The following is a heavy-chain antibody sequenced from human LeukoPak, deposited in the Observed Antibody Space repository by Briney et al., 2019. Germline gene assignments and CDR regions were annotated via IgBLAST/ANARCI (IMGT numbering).Heavy chain of an antibody. CDR2: IYTSGST. V-gene: IGHV4-4*07. D-gene: IGHD3-22*01. Sequence: SETLSLTCTVSGGSISSYYWSWIRQPAGKGLEGIGRIYTSGSTNYNPSLKSRVTMSVDTSKNQFSLKLSSVTAADTAVYYCAREVRITMICVAFDIWGQGTMVTVSS. CDR1: GGSISSYY. CDR3: AREVRITMICVAFDI. J-gene: IGHJ3*02.